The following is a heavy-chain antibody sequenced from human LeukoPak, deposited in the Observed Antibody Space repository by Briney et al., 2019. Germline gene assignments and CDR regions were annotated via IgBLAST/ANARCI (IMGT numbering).Heavy chain of an antibody. D-gene: IGHD5-24*01. CDR3: AREDGYNKYNWFDP. CDR1: GFTFSSYG. V-gene: IGHV3-33*01. Sequence: PGGSLRLSCAASGFTFSSYGMHWVRQAPGKGLEWVAVIWYDGSNKYYADSVKGRFTISRDNSKNTLYLQMNSLRAEDTAVYYCAREDGYNKYNWFDPWGQGTLVTVSS. CDR2: IWYDGSNK. J-gene: IGHJ5*02.